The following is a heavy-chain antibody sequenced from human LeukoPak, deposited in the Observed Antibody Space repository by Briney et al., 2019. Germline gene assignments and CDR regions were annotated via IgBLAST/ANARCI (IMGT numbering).Heavy chain of an antibody. CDR1: SESFSGGY. V-gene: IGHV4-34*01. Sequence: SETLSLTCTVYSESFSGGYWSWIRQPPGKGLDWIGEIRHNGGINYSPSLKSRVTISVDTSKNQFSLKLTSMTAADTAVYYCARGLDRSKTGYWGQGSLVTVSS. CDR3: ARGLDRSKTGY. J-gene: IGHJ4*02. CDR2: IRHNGGI. D-gene: IGHD1-1*01.